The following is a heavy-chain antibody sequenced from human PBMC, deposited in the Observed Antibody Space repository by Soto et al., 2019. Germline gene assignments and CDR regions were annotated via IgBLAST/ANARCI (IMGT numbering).Heavy chain of an antibody. V-gene: IGHV1-69*13. CDR3: ANMASHNLRYFDY. J-gene: IGHJ4*02. CDR1: GGTFSSYA. D-gene: IGHD3-10*01. CDR2: IIPIFGTA. Sequence: GASVKVSCKASGGTFSSYAISWVRQAPGQGLEWMGGIIPIFGTANYAQKFQGRVTITADESTSTAYMELSSLRSEDTAVYYCANMASHNLRYFDYWGQGTLVTVSS.